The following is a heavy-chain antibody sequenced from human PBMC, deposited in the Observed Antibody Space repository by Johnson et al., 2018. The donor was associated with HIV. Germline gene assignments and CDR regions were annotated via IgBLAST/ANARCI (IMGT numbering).Heavy chain of an antibody. D-gene: IGHD6-6*01. V-gene: IGHV3-66*02. CDR2: IYSGGYT. CDR3: ARTESSSSRDGFDI. Sequence: VQLVESGGGLVQPGGSLILSCEASGFTVSNNYMSWVRQAPGKGLEWVSVIYSGGYTYSADSVKGRFTISRDNSKNTLYLQMNSLRVEDTAVYYCARTESSSSRDGFDIWGQGTMVTVSS. CDR1: GFTVSNNY. J-gene: IGHJ3*02.